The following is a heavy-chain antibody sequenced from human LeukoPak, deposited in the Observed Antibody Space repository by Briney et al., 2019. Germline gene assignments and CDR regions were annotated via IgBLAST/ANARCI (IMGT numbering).Heavy chain of an antibody. V-gene: IGHV4-59*01. Sequence: SETLSLTRTVSGGSISSYYWSWIRQPPGKGLEWIGYIYYSGSTKYKPSLKSRVTISVDTSKNQFSLKLSSATAADTAVYYCARGRFLDAFDIWGQGTMVTVSS. J-gene: IGHJ3*02. D-gene: IGHD3-3*01. CDR2: IYYSGST. CDR3: ARGRFLDAFDI. CDR1: GGSISSYY.